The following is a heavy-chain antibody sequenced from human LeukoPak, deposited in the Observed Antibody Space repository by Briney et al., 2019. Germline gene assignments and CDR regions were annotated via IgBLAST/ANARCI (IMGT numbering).Heavy chain of an antibody. J-gene: IGHJ4*02. CDR3: ATLGDSRAQLLRYGDYIDY. D-gene: IGHD2-2*01. CDR2: FDPEDGET. CDR1: GYTLTELS. Sequence: GASVKVSCKVSGYTLTELSMHWVRQAPGKGLEWMGCFDPEDGETIYAQKFQGRVTMTEDTSTDTAYMELSSLRSEDTAVYYCATLGDSRAQLLRYGDYIDYWGQGTLVTVSS. V-gene: IGHV1-24*01.